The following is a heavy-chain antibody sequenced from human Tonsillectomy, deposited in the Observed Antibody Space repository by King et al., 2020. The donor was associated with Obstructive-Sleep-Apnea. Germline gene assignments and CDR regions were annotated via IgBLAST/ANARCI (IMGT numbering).Heavy chain of an antibody. V-gene: IGHV1-18*01. J-gene: IGHJ4*02. CDR1: VYTFTNYG. CDR3: ARVHTTASADTLDY. D-gene: IGHD4-11*01. CDR2: ISADIGNA. Sequence: QLVQSGAEVKKPGASVKVSCKASVYTFTNYGVTWVRQAPGQRLEWVGRISADIGNAIYAQKYQGRVTMTTDTYTSTAYMDLRSLRSDDTAVYFCARVHTTASADTLDYWGQGTLVTVSS.